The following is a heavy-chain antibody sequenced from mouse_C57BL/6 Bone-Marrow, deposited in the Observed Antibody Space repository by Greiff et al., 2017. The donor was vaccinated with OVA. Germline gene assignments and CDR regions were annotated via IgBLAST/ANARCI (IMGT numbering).Heavy chain of an antibody. Sequence: EVQGVESGGGLVKPGGSLKLSCAASGFTFSDYGMHWVRQAPEKGLEWVAYISSGSSTIYYADTVKGRFTISRDNAKNTLFLQMTSLRSEDTAMYYCARGLDDYGSSPYFDYWGQGTTLTVSS. CDR3: ARGLDDYGSSPYFDY. D-gene: IGHD1-1*01. J-gene: IGHJ2*01. CDR1: GFTFSDYG. CDR2: ISSGSSTI. V-gene: IGHV5-17*01.